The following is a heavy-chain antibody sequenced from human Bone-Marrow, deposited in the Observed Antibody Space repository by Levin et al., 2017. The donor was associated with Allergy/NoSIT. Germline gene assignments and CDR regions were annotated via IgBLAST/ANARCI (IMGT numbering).Heavy chain of an antibody. CDR2: ISYDGGHK. CDR1: GFTFSAFG. CDR3: TRDRGEWGQFYFNY. V-gene: IGHV3-33*01. J-gene: IGHJ4*02. Sequence: GESLKISCAASGFTFSAFGMHWVRQPPGRGLEWVAVISYDGGHKFYADSVKGRFTISRDNSKNTHYLQMNSLRAEDTAVYYCTRDRGEWGQFYFNYWGQGILVTVSS. D-gene: IGHD1-26*01.